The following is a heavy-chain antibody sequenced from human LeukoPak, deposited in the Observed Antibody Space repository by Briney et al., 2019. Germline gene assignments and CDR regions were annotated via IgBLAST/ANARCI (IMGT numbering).Heavy chain of an antibody. CDR3: ATKTPGNYPYDY. CDR2: TSGTTGDT. J-gene: IGHJ4*02. V-gene: IGHV3-23*01. CDR1: GLTFSTSP. Sequence: GGSLRLSCAAFGLTFSTSPMNWVRQAPGKGLEWVSTSGTTGDTYYADSVKGRFTISRDNSKNTLYLQMTSLRAEDTALYYCATKTPGNYPYDYWGQGTLVIVSP. D-gene: IGHD3-22*01.